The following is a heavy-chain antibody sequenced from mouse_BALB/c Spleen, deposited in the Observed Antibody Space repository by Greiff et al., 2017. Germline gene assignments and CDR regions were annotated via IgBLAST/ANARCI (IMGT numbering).Heavy chain of an antibody. CDR2: IWGDGST. CDR1: GFSLTSYG. CDR3: AKPSLVTARWYYAMDY. D-gene: IGHD2-10*02. Sequence: QVQLKESGPGLVAPSQSLSITCTVSGFSLTSYGVSWVRQPPGKGLEWLGVIWGDGSTNNHSALISRLIISKDNSKSEVFLKLNSLQTDDTATYYCAKPSLVTARWYYAMDYWGQGTSVTVSS. J-gene: IGHJ4*01. V-gene: IGHV2-3*01.